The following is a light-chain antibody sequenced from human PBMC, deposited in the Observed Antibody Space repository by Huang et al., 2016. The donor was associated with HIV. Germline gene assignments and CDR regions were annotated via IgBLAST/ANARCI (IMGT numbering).Light chain of an antibody. CDR3: QQLNSYPLFT. Sequence: IQLTQSPSSLSASVGDRVTITCRSSQGISSYLAWYQQKPGKAPQLLIYAASTLHSGVPSRFSGSGSGTDFTLTISSLQPEDVATYYCQQLNSYPLFTFGPGTKVDIK. CDR1: QGISSY. J-gene: IGKJ3*01. CDR2: AAS. V-gene: IGKV1-9*01.